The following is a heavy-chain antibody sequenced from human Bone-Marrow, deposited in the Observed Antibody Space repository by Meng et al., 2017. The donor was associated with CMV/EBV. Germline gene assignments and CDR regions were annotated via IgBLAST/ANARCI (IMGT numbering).Heavy chain of an antibody. D-gene: IGHD3-10*01. V-gene: IGHV3-30*04. CDR1: GFTFSSYA. CDR3: ARVRDSMVLYYYHGMNV. J-gene: IGHJ6*02. CDR2: ISYDGSNK. Sequence: GGSLRLSCAASGFTFSSYAMHWVRQAPGKGLEWVAVISYDGSNKYYADSVKGRFTISRDNSKNTLYLQMNSLRAEDTAVYYCARVRDSMVLYYYHGMNVWGRGTTVTFSS.